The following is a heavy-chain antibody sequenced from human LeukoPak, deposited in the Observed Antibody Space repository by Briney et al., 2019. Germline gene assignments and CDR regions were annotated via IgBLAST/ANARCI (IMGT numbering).Heavy chain of an antibody. D-gene: IGHD3-22*01. V-gene: IGHV4-59*01. CDR1: GGSISSYY. Sequence: SETLSLTCTVSGGSISSYYWSWIRQPPGKGLXXIGYIYYSGSTNYNPSLKSRVTISVDTSKNQFSLKLSSVTAADTAVYYCARVGYSSGYYYDYWGQGTLVTVSS. J-gene: IGHJ4*02. CDR2: IYYSGST. CDR3: ARVGYSSGYYYDY.